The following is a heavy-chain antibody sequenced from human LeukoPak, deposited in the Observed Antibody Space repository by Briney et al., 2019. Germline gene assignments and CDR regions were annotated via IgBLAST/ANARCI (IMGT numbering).Heavy chain of an antibody. CDR2: ISGSGGST. V-gene: IGHV3-23*01. CDR3: AKDAGDYSSYHDY. D-gene: IGHD6-6*01. CDR1: GFTFSSYA. J-gene: IGHJ4*02. Sequence: SGGSLRLSCAASGFTFSSYAMSWVRQAPGEGVEWVSAISGSGGSTYYADSVKGRFTISRDNSKNTLYLQMNSLRAEDTAVYYCAKDAGDYSSYHDYWGQGTLVTVSS.